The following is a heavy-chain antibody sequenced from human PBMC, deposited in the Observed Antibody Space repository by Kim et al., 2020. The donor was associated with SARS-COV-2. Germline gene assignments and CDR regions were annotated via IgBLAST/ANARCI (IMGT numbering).Heavy chain of an antibody. CDR3: ARDPTRGYNSDWYFDL. CDR1: GYTFTSYA. V-gene: IGHV7-4-1*02. CDR2: INTNTGNP. J-gene: IGHJ2*01. Sequence: ASVKVSCKASGYTFTSYAMNWVRQAPGQGLEWMGWINTNTGNPTYAQGFTGRFVFSLDTSVSTAYLQISSLKAEDTAVYYCARDPTRGYNSDWYFDLWGRGTLVTVSS. D-gene: IGHD5-12*01.